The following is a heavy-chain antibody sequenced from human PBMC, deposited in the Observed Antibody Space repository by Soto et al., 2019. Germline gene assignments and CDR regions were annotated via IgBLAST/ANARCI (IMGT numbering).Heavy chain of an antibody. CDR1: RGTFSSYA. Sequence: QVQLVQSGAEVKKPGSSVKVSCKSSRGTFSSYAISWVRQAPGQGLEWMGGIIPIFATANYAQKFQGRVTITADESTSTAYMELSSLRSEDTAVYYCARDVIAAAGTAGWGQGTLVTVSS. J-gene: IGHJ4*02. CDR3: ARDVIAAAGTAG. V-gene: IGHV1-69*12. D-gene: IGHD6-13*01. CDR2: IIPIFATA.